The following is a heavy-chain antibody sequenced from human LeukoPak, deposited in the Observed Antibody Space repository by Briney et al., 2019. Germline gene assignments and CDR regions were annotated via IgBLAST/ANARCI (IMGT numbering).Heavy chain of an antibody. V-gene: IGHV4-61*01. CDR2: IYYSGST. CDR3: ARGSIAAAYPYYFDY. J-gene: IGHJ4*02. Sequence: PSETLSLTCTVSGGSVSSGSYYWSWIRQPPGKGLEWIGYIYYSGSTNYNPSLKSRVTISVDTSKNQFSLKLGSVTAADTAVYYCARGSIAAAYPYYFDYWGQGTLVTVSS. CDR1: GGSVSSGSYY. D-gene: IGHD6-13*01.